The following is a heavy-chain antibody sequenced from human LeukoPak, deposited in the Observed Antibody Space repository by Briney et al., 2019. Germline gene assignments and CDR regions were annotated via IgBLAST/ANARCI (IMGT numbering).Heavy chain of an antibody. CDR1: GGSFSGYY. CDR3: ARDRWIGYCTNGVCYLGYYYYGMDV. J-gene: IGHJ6*02. CDR2: INHSGST. Sequence: PSETLSLTCAVYGGSFSGYYWSWIRQPPGKGLEWIGEINHSGSTNYNPSLKSRVTISVDTSKNQFSLKLSSVTAADTAVYYCARDRWIGYCTNGVCYLGYYYYGMDVWGQGTTVTVSS. V-gene: IGHV4-34*01. D-gene: IGHD2-8*01.